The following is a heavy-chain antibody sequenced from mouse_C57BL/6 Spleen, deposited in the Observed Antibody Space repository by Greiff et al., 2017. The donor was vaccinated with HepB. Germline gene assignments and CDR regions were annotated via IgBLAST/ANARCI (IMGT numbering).Heavy chain of an antibody. V-gene: IGHV1-69*01. CDR3: ARRDTTVASYAMDY. J-gene: IGHJ4*01. CDR1: GYTFTSYW. CDR2: IDPSDSYT. D-gene: IGHD1-1*01. Sequence: VQLQQPGAELVMPGASVKLSCKASGYTFTSYWMHWVKQRPGQGLEWIGEIDPSDSYTNYNHKFKGKSTLTVDKSSSTAYMQLSSLTSEDSAVYYCARRDTTVASYAMDYWGQGTSVTVSS.